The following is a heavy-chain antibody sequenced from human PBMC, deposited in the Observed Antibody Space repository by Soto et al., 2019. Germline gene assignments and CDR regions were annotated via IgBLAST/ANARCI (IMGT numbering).Heavy chain of an antibody. V-gene: IGHV3-7*05. Sequence: GGSLRLSCAASGFTFSSYWMSWVRQAPGKGLEWVANIKQDGSEKYYVDFVKGRFTISRDNAKNSLYLQMNSLRAEDTAVYYCARDRGYGLTVFDYWGQGTLVTVSS. CDR1: GFTFSSYW. CDR3: ARDRGYGLTVFDY. J-gene: IGHJ4*02. D-gene: IGHD5-18*01. CDR2: IKQDGSEK.